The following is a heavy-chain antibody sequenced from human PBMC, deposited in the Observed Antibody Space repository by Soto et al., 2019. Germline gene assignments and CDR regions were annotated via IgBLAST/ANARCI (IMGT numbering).Heavy chain of an antibody. Sequence: PSETLSLTCAVSAGSISSSDWWSWVRQPPGKGLEWIGEIFHSGNTNYNPSFKSRVTMSVEKSKNQFSLKLISVTAADTAVYYCARVVRPGVEVPGTRWGGSWRYYYFDSWGQGTQVTVSS. D-gene: IGHD6-13*01. CDR2: IFHSGNT. J-gene: IGHJ4*02. CDR1: AGSISSSDW. CDR3: ARVVRPGVEVPGTRWGGSWRYYYFDS. V-gene: IGHV4-4*02.